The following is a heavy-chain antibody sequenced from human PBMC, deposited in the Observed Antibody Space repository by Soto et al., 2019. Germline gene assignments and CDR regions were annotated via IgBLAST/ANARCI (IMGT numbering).Heavy chain of an antibody. CDR3: ARVPRDGYYYYYYMDV. CDR2: IYYSGST. V-gene: IGHV4-31*03. J-gene: IGHJ6*03. CDR1: GGSISSGGYY. Sequence: QVQLQESGPGLVKPSQTLSLTCTVSGGSISSGGYYWSWIRQHPGKGLEWIGYIYYSGSTYYNPSLKSRVTISVDTSKNQFSLKLSSVTAADTAVYYCARVPRDGYYYYYYMDVWGKGTTVTVSS.